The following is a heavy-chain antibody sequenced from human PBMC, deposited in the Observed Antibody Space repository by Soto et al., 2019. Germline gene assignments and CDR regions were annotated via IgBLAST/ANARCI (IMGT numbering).Heavy chain of an antibody. CDR2: IYPGDSDT. J-gene: IGHJ4*02. CDR1: EYRFTSHW. CDR3: ASLSGVMTADV. Sequence: LKISGKGAEYRFTSHWISWFGQMPGKGLEWMGIIYPGDSDTRYSPSFQGQVTISADKSISTAYLQWSSLKASDTAMYYCASLSGVMTADVWGQGTL. V-gene: IGHV5-51*01. D-gene: IGHD7-27*01.